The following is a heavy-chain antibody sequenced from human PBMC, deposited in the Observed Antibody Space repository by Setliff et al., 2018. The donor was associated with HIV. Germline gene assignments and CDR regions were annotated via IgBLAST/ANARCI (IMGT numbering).Heavy chain of an antibody. CDR3: ARGGVLRYFDWAY. J-gene: IGHJ4*02. CDR2: IYYTGRT. CDR1: GGSISTYY. V-gene: IGHV4-59*01. D-gene: IGHD3-9*01. Sequence: SETLSLTCTVSGGSISTYYWSWIRQAPGRGLEWIGYIYYTGRTNYNPSLKSRVTMSLDSSKKQFSLKLSSVTAADTAVYFCARGGVLRYFDWAYWGQGTLVTVSS.